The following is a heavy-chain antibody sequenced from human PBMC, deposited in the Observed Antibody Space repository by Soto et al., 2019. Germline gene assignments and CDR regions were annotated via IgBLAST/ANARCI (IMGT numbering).Heavy chain of an antibody. V-gene: IGHV4-59*01. CDR2: VYYSGTT. D-gene: IGHD2-8*01. CDR3: EREVNGVRFDP. J-gene: IGHJ5*02. CDR1: GGSISRYY. Sequence: SETLSLTCTVSGGSISRYYWSWIRQPPGKGLEWIGYVYYSGTTNYNPSLRSRVTISVDTSNNQFSLRLSSVTAADTAVYYCEREVNGVRFDPWGQGTLVTVSS.